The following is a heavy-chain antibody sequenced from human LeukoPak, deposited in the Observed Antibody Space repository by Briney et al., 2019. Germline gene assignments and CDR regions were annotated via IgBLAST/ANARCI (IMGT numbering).Heavy chain of an antibody. Sequence: GASVKVSCKASGYTFTSYDINWVRQATGQGLEWMGWMNPNSGNTGYAQKFQGRVTMTRNTSISTAYMELSSLRSEDTAVYYCARKPRYSYGQTFDYWGQGTLVTVSS. CDR2: MNPNSGNT. J-gene: IGHJ4*02. CDR3: ARKPRYSYGQTFDY. V-gene: IGHV1-8*01. D-gene: IGHD5-18*01. CDR1: GYTFTSYD.